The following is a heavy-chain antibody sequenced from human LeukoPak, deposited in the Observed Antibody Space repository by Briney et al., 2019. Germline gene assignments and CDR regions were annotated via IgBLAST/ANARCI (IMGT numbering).Heavy chain of an antibody. CDR2: IIPIFGTT. CDR1: GGTFSSYA. CDR3: ARERRVYSYGSFIGDY. D-gene: IGHD5-18*01. V-gene: IGHV1-69*06. J-gene: IGHJ4*02. Sequence: SVKVSCKASGGTFSSYAINWVRQAPGQGLEYMGGIIPIFGTTNYAQKFQGRVAITADKSTSTAYMELSSLRSEDTAVYYCARERRVYSYGSFIGDYWGQGTLVTVSS.